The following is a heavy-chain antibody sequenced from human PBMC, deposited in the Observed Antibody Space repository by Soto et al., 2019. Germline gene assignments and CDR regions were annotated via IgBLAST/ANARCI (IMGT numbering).Heavy chain of an antibody. CDR2: IGPNPSNT. CDR3: TTARHCSSDACPAAE. J-gene: IGHJ4*02. CDR1: GFTFSTTG. V-gene: IGHV3-23*01. Sequence: EVQLLESGGGLVQPGGSLTLSCTTSGFTFSTTGMLWLRQPPGKGLEWVSAIGPNPSNTKYTDSVKGRFTISRDNSKNTVFLRMTSLGAEDTALYYCTTARHCSSDACPAAEWGKGTLITVSS. D-gene: IGHD2-2*01.